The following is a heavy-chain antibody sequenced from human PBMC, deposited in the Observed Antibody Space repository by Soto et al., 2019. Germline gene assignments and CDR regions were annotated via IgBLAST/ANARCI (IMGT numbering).Heavy chain of an antibody. CDR2: ISGSGDST. Sequence: EVQLLESGGGLVQPGGSLRLSCAASGFSFSSYAMSWVRQAPGKGLEWVSAISGSGDSTYYADSVKGRFTISRDNSKNTLCLQMNSLRAEDTDVYYCAKTYYYDRGGYGNWGQGTLVTVSS. CDR3: AKTYYYDRGGYGN. J-gene: IGHJ4*02. V-gene: IGHV3-23*01. CDR1: GFSFSSYA. D-gene: IGHD3-22*01.